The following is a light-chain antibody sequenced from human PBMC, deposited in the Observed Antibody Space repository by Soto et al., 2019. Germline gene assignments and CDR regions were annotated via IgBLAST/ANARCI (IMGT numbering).Light chain of an antibody. CDR1: SSNIGAGYD. CDR2: GNS. V-gene: IGLV1-40*01. Sequence: QSVLTQPPSVSGAPGQRVTISCTGSSSNIGAGYDVHWYQQLPGTAPKLLIYGNSNRPSGVPDRFSGSKSGTSASRAITGRQAEDEADYYCQSYDSSLSALFGTGTKLTVL. J-gene: IGLJ1*01. CDR3: QSYDSSLSAL.